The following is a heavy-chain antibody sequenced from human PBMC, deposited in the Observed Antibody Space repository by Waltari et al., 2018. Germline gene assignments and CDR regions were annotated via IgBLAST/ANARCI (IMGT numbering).Heavy chain of an antibody. V-gene: IGHV4-31*03. D-gene: IGHD1-26*01. CDR3: ARDRKGGATEAGWFDP. Sequence: QVQLQESGPGLVKPSQTLSLTCTVSGGSISRGGYYCSCISQHPGKGLEWIGYIYYSGSTYYNSSRKSRVSIAVDTSKNQFSLKLSSVTAADTAVYDCARDRKGGATEAGWFDPWGQGTLVTVSS. CDR1: GGSISRGGYY. CDR2: IYYSGST. J-gene: IGHJ5*02.